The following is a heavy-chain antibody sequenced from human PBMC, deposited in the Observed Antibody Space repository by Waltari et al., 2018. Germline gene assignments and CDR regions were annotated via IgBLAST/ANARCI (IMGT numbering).Heavy chain of an antibody. CDR3: ATSQSGTYYDAIVV. V-gene: IGHV1-69*02. Sequence: QVQLVQSGAEVKKPGSSVKVSCKASGGTFSSSTVTWVRQAHGQGLDWMERIVPILGLTYYSQSFQGRVTIYADESTSTVYMELRSLTFEDSAVYYCATSQSGTYYDAIVVWGQGTKVT. D-gene: IGHD1-26*01. J-gene: IGHJ3*01. CDR2: IVPILGLT. CDR1: GGTFSSST.